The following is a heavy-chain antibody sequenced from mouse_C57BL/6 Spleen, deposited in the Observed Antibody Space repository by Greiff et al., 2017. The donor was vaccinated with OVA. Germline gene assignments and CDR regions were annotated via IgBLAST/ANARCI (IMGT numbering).Heavy chain of an antibody. J-gene: IGHJ4*01. CDR2: IYPGDGNT. CDR1: GYAFSSYW. V-gene: IGHV1-80*01. CDR3: AIYVMSAMDY. D-gene: IGHD1-1*01. Sequence: VQLQESGAELVKPGASVKISCKASGYAFSSYWMNWVKQRPGKGLEWIGHIYPGDGNTNYNGKFKGKATLTADKSSSTANMQLSNLTSADSAVYCCAIYVMSAMDYWGKGTSVTVSS.